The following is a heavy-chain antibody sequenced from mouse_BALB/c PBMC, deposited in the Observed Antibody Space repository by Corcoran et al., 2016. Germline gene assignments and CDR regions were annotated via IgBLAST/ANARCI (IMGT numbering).Heavy chain of an antibody. CDR3: ASPYYFDY. J-gene: IGHJ2*01. Sequence: QVQLQQSGPELVKPGASVKMSCKASGYTFTDYVISWVKQRPGQGLEWIGAIYPGSGSTYYNEKFKDKATLTADKSSNTAYMQLSSLTSEDSAVYCCASPYYFDYWGQGTTLTVSS. V-gene: IGHV1-77*01. CDR2: IYPGSGST. CDR1: GYTFTDYV.